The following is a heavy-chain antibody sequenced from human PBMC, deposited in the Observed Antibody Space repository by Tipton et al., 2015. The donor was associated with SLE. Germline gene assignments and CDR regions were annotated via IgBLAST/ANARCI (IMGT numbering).Heavy chain of an antibody. CDR2: IYSSGTT. J-gene: IGHJ6*02. Sequence: TLSLTCTVSGGSFSNYYWSWIRQPPGEGLEWIGYIYSSGTTNYNPSLKSRVAMSVDTSINQFSLKLSSVTAADTAVYYCARGNDYQYGMDVWGQGTTVTVSS. CDR3: ARGNDYQYGMDV. CDR1: GGSFSNYY. V-gene: IGHV4-4*08.